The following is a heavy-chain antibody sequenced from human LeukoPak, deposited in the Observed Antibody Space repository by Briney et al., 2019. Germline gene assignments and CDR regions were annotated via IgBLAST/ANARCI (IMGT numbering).Heavy chain of an antibody. V-gene: IGHV3-33*01. D-gene: IGHD1/OR15-1a*01. J-gene: IGHJ4*02. Sequence: PGGSLRLSCAASGFTFSSYDMHWVRQAPGKGLEWVALIWYDGSNKYYADSVRGRFTISRDNSKNTLYLQMNSLRAEDTAVYYCARDPSGSSTTSLDYWGQGTLVTVSS. CDR3: ARDPSGSSTTSLDY. CDR1: GFTFSSYD. CDR2: IWYDGSNK.